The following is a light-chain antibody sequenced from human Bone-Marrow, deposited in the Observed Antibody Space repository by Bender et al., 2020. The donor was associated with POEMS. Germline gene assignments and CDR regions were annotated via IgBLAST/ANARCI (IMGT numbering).Light chain of an antibody. J-gene: IGLJ2*01. V-gene: IGLV3-21*02. CDR3: QVWDSYSDPYVV. CDR1: SIVSRS. Sequence: SYVLTQPPSVSLAPGQTATLTCGGNSIVSRSVHWYQQKPGQAPVLVVYDDKVRPSGIPERLSGSTSGNTATLTISRVEAGDEADYYCQVWDSYSDPYVVFGGGTKLTVL. CDR2: DDK.